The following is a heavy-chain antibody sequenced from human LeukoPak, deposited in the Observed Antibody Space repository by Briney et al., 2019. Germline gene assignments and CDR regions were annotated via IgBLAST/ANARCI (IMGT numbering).Heavy chain of an antibody. J-gene: IGHJ4*02. CDR2: ISGSGGST. CDR1: GFTFSSYA. Sequence: GGSLRLSCAASGFTFSSYAMSWVRQAPGKGLEWVSAISGSGGSTYYADSVKGRFTISRDNSKNTLYLQMNSLRAEDTAVYYCAKTGTYYYDSSGYYKYYFDYWGQGTLVTVSS. V-gene: IGHV3-23*01. CDR3: AKTGTYYYDSSGYYKYYFDY. D-gene: IGHD3-22*01.